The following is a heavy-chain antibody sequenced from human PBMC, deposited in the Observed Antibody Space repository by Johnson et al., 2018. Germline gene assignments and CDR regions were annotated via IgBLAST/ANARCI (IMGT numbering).Heavy chain of an antibody. CDR3: ATCERGSYYYYYRDV. D-gene: IGHD1-1*01. Sequence: VRLGQSGGGLVEPGGSLRLSCAASGFTFSSYWMSWVRQAPGKGPEWVATIKQAGSEKYYVDSVKGRFTIARDNAKNSLYLQMNSLRAEDPAVYYCATCERGSYYYYYRDVGCKGTTVTVSS. CDR1: GFTFSSYW. CDR2: IKQAGSEK. J-gene: IGHJ6*03. V-gene: IGHV3-7*01.